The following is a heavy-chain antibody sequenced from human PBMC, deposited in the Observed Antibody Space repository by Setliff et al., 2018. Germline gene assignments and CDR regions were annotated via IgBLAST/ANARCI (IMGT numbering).Heavy chain of an antibody. Sequence: GGSLRLFCAASGFTFSTYGLNWVRQAPGKGLEWISYLNNDGTTIYYADSVRGRFTISRDNARDSLYLQMNSLRAEDTAVYYCVRDTTSGWMLTNWGQGTLVTVSS. D-gene: IGHD6-25*01. V-gene: IGHV3-48*04. CDR2: LNNDGTTI. CDR1: GFTFSTYG. J-gene: IGHJ4*02. CDR3: VRDTTSGWMLTN.